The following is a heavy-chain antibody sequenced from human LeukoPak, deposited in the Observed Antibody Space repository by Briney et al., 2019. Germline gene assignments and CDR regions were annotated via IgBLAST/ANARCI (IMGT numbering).Heavy chain of an antibody. Sequence: PSETLSLTCTVSGDSISSSTYYWGWIRQTPGKGLEWIGSIYYSGSTYSNPSLKSRVAISVDTSKNQFSLKLSSVTAADTAVYYCATGIAAAGFYYFDYWGQGTLVTVSS. V-gene: IGHV4-39*07. CDR2: IYYSGST. D-gene: IGHD6-13*01. CDR3: ATGIAAAGFYYFDY. CDR1: GDSISSSTYY. J-gene: IGHJ4*02.